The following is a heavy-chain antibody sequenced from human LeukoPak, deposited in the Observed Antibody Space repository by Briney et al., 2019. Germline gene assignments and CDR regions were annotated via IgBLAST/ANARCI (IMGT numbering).Heavy chain of an antibody. V-gene: IGHV3-7*02. Sequence: GGSLRLSCASSGFTFSNYWMSWVRQAPGKGLEWVANIKEDGSEKDYVDSVKGRFTISRDNPKNSLFLQMNSLRAEDTAVYYCARQTGITLDIWGQGTMVTVSS. J-gene: IGHJ3*02. CDR2: IKEDGSEK. CDR1: GFTFSNYW. D-gene: IGHD3-10*01. CDR3: ARQTGITLDI.